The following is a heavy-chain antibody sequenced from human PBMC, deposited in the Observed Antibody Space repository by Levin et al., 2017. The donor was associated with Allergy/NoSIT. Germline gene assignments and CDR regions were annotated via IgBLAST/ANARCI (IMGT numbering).Heavy chain of an antibody. V-gene: IGHV3-7*04. Sequence: GGSLRLSCAASGFTFSSYWMNWVRQAPGKGLEWVANIKQDGSEKYYVDSVKGRFTISRDNANNSLYLQMNSLRAEDTAVYYCARVKSFGLVRGVMPFDYWGQGTLVTVSS. D-gene: IGHD3-10*01. J-gene: IGHJ4*02. CDR3: ARVKSFGLVRGVMPFDY. CDR2: IKQDGSEK. CDR1: GFTFSSYW.